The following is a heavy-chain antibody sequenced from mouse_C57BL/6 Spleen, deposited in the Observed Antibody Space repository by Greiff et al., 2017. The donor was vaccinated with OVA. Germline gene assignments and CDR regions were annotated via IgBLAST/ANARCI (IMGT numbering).Heavy chain of an antibody. V-gene: IGHV1-69*01. J-gene: IGHJ2*01. Sequence: QVQLQQSGAELVMPGASVKLSCKASGYTFTSYWMHWVKQRPGQGLEWIGEIDPSDSYTNYNQKFKGKSTLTVDKSSSTAYMQLSSLTSEDSAVYYCARYGGDFDYWGQGTTLTVSS. CDR2: IDPSDSYT. D-gene: IGHD1-1*02. CDR3: ARYGGDFDY. CDR1: GYTFTSYW.